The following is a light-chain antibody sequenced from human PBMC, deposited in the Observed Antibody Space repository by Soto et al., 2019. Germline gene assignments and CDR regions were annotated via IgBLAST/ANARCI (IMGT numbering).Light chain of an antibody. CDR2: AAS. CDR1: QGISSY. CDR3: QQLNNYPPWT. V-gene: IGKV1-9*01. J-gene: IGKJ1*01. Sequence: DIQLTQSPSFLSASVGDRVTITCRASQGISSYLACYQQKPGKAPKLLIYAASTLQSGVPSRFSGSGSGTEFTLTISSLQPDDFATYYCQQLNNYPPWTFGQGTKVEIK.